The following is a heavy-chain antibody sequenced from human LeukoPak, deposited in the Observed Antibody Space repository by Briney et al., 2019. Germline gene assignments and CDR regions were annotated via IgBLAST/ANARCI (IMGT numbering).Heavy chain of an antibody. J-gene: IGHJ4*02. D-gene: IGHD4-17*01. CDR3: ARHTVTTYYFDY. CDR2: IIPIFGTA. Sequence: GASVKVSCKASGGTFSSYAISWVRQAPGQGLEWMGRIIPIFGTANYAQKFQGRVTITTDESTNTAYMELSSLRSEDTAVYYCARHTVTTYYFDYWGQGTLVTVSS. V-gene: IGHV1-69*05. CDR1: GGTFSSYA.